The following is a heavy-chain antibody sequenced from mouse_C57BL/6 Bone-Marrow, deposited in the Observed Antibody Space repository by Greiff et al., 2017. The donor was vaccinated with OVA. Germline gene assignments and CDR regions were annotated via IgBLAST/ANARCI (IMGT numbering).Heavy chain of an antibody. CDR3: ARYDVDY. V-gene: IGHV1-59*01. CDR1: GYTFTSSW. J-gene: IGHJ2*01. CDR2: IDPSDSYT. D-gene: IGHD2-3*01. Sequence: VQLQQPGAELVRPGTSVKLSCKASGYTFTSSWMNWVQQRPGQGLEWIGVIDPSDSYTNYNQKFKGKATLTVDTSSSTAYMQLSSLTSEDSAVYYCARYDVDYWGQGTTLTVSS.